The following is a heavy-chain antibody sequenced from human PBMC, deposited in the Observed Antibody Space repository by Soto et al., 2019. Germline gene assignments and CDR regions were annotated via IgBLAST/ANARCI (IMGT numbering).Heavy chain of an antibody. CDR1: GFTFINYD. J-gene: IGHJ6*04. V-gene: IGHV3-13*01. CDR3: ARGVLGPGDYYCGMDV. CDR2: IGAASDT. D-gene: IGHD2-8*02. Sequence: GGSLRLSCAASGFTFINYDMHWVRQAPGEGLEWVSGIGAASDTYYPVSVQGRFTVSRDNAEKSLYLQMNSLRAGDTAVYYCARGVLGPGDYYCGMDVWGKGTTVTVPS.